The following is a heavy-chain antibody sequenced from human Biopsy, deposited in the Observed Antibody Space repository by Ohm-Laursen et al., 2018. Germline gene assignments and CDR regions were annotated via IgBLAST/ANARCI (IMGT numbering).Heavy chain of an antibody. CDR1: GGSISGYH. Sequence: SDTLSLTCAVSGGSISGYHWSWIRKSPGKGLEWLAYISYTGGITSNPSLNGRATMPLDTFKNQVSLRLIYVTAADTAVYYCARMPHFDYWGQGILVTVSS. CDR2: ISYTGGI. CDR3: ARMPHFDY. V-gene: IGHV4-59*07. D-gene: IGHD2-2*01. J-gene: IGHJ4*02.